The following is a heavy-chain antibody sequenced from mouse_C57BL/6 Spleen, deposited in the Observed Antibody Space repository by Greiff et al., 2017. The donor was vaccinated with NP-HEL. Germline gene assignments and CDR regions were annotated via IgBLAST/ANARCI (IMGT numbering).Heavy chain of an antibody. Sequence: EVKLQESGPGLVKPSQSLSLTCSVTGYSITSGYYWNWIRQFPGNKLEWMGYISYDGSNNYNPSLKNRISITRDTSKNQFFLKLNSVTTEDTATYYCARDLDYYGSIPWFAYWGQGTLVTVSA. V-gene: IGHV3-6*01. CDR1: GYSITSGYY. CDR2: ISYDGSN. D-gene: IGHD1-1*01. J-gene: IGHJ3*01. CDR3: ARDLDYYGSIPWFAY.